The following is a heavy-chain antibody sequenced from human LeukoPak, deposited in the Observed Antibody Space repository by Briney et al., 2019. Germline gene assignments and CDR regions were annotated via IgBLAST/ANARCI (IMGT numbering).Heavy chain of an antibody. D-gene: IGHD4-17*01. CDR2: IYTSGST. V-gene: IGHV4-4*07. J-gene: IGHJ4*02. Sequence: SSETLSLTCTVSGGSISSYYWSWIRQPAGKGLEWIGRIYTSGSTNYNPSLKSRVTISVDTSKNQFSLKLSSVTAADTAVYYCARDRGLYDYGDYGGDFDYWGQGTLVTVSS. CDR3: ARDRGLYDYGDYGGDFDY. CDR1: GGSISSYY.